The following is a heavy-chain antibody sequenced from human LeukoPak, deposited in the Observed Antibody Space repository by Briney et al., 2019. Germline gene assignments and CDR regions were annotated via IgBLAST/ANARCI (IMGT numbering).Heavy chain of an antibody. CDR2: ISPTGAGT. D-gene: IGHD2-2*02. Sequence: RGGSLRLSCAAPGFTFNGYAISWVRQAPRKGVEGVSAISPTGAGTYYADSVKGLFTISRDNSKNTLYLQMTSLRAEDTAVYYCVKYTERAFDIWGQATMVTVSS. V-gene: IGHV3-23*01. J-gene: IGHJ3*02. CDR1: GFTFNGYA. CDR3: VKYTERAFDI.